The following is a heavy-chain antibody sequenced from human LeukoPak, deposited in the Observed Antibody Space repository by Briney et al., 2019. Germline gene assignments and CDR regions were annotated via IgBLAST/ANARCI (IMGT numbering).Heavy chain of an antibody. CDR1: GGTFSSYA. D-gene: IGHD3-9*01. CDR3: ASPSTHYDILTGFDY. V-gene: IGHV1-69*13. J-gene: IGHJ4*02. Sequence: ASVKVSCKASGGTFSSYAISWVRQAPGQGLEWMGGIIPIFGTANYAQKFQGRVTITADESTSTAYMELSSLRSEDTAVYYCASPSTHYDILTGFDYWGQGTLVTVSS. CDR2: IIPIFGTA.